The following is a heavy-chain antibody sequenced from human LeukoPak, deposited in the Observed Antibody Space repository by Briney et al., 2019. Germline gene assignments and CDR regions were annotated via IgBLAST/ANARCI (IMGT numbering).Heavy chain of an antibody. CDR3: AKDLMGVPGSCSGGSCSGCYYYYGMDV. CDR1: GFTFSSYA. D-gene: IGHD2-15*01. V-gene: IGHV3-23*01. Sequence: GGSLRLSCAASGFTFSSYAMSWVRQAPGKGLEWVSAISASGGSTYYADSVKGRFTISRDNSKNTLYLQMNSLRAEDTAVYYCAKDLMGVPGSCSGGSCSGCYYYYGMDVWGQGTTVTVSS. J-gene: IGHJ6*02. CDR2: ISASGGST.